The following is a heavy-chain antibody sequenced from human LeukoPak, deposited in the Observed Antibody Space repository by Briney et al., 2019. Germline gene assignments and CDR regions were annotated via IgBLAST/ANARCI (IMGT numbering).Heavy chain of an antibody. CDR2: ISYDGSNK. V-gene: IGHV3-30*18. CDR3: AKDQGKQWLVLDY. J-gene: IGHJ4*02. D-gene: IGHD6-19*01. Sequence: GRPLRLSCAASGFTFSSYGMHWVRQAPGKGLEWVAVISYDGSNKYYADSVKGRFTISRDNSKNTLYLQMNSLRAEDTAVYYCAKDQGKQWLVLDYWGQGTLVTVSS. CDR1: GFTFSSYG.